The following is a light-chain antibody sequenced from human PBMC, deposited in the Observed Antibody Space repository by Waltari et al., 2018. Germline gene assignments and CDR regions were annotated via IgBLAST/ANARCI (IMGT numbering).Light chain of an antibody. Sequence: EIVLTQSPGTLALSRGERATLSCRASQSVSSSYLAWSQQRPGHAPRLLLYLTSIRATGIPDRFSGSGSGTDFTLTISRLEPEDFAVYYCHQYETLPSTFGQGTKLEXK. J-gene: IGKJ2*01. V-gene: IGKV3-20*01. CDR1: QSVSSSY. CDR3: HQYETLPST. CDR2: LTS.